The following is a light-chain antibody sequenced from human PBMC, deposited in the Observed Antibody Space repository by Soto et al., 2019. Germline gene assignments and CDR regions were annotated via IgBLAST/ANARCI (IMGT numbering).Light chain of an antibody. CDR1: QSVSSY. CDR2: DAS. Sequence: DIVLTQSPATLSLSPGERATLSCRASQSVSSYLDWYQQKPGQAPMLLIYDASNRATGIPARFSGSGSGTDFTLTISSLEPEDFAIYYCQQRSGWYTFGQGTKLEIK. CDR3: QQRSGWYT. J-gene: IGKJ2*01. V-gene: IGKV3-11*01.